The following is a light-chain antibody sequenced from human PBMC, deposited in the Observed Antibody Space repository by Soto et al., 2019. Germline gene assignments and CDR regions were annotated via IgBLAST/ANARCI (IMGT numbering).Light chain of an antibody. CDR2: GAS. CDR1: QSVSSNY. Sequence: EVVLTQSPGTLSLSPGERVTLSCRASQSVSSNYLAWYQHKPGQAPRLLIFGASNRATGIPDRFSGSGSGTDFTLTISGLEPEDLALYYCQQYSGLTLTFGGGTKLDI. J-gene: IGKJ4*01. V-gene: IGKV3-20*01. CDR3: QQYSGLTLT.